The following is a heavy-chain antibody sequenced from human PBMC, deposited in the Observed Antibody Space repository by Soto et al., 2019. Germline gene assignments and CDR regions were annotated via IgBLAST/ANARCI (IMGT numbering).Heavy chain of an antibody. J-gene: IGHJ4*02. CDR1: GFTFSSYS. CDR2: ISSSSSTI. V-gene: IGHV3-48*02. CDR3: ARDGGKEWYYDILTGYYVFDY. D-gene: IGHD3-9*01. Sequence: EVQLVESGGGLVQPGGSLRLSCAASGFTFSSYSMNWVRQAPGKGLEWVSYISSSSSTIYYADSVKGRFAISRDNAKNSLYLQMNSLRDEDTAVYYCARDGGKEWYYDILTGYYVFDYWGQGTLVTVSS.